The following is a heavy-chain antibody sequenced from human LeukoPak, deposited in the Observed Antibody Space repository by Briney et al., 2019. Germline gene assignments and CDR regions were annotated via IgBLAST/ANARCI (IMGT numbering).Heavy chain of an antibody. V-gene: IGHV1-2*02. CDR3: ARVDGGYVDWFDP. J-gene: IGHJ5*02. CDR1: GYTFTGYY. CDR2: INPNSGGT. D-gene: IGHD5-12*01. Sequence: ASVKVSCKASGYTFTGYYVHWVRQAPGQGLEWMGWINPNSGGTNYAQKFQGRVTMIRDTSISTAYMELSRLRSDDTAVYYCARVDGGYVDWFDPWGQGTLVTVSS.